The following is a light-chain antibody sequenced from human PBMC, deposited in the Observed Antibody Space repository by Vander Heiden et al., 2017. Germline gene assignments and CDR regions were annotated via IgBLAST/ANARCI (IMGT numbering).Light chain of an antibody. CDR1: QSVLHSSNNKNY. Sequence: DIVMPQSPDSLAVSLGESATINCKSSQSVLHSSNNKNYLAWYQQKPGQPPKLLIYWASTRESGVPDRFSGSGSGTDFTLAISSLQAEDVAVYYCQQYYTTPHTFGQGTKLEIK. J-gene: IGKJ2*01. CDR3: QQYYTTPHT. V-gene: IGKV4-1*01. CDR2: WAS.